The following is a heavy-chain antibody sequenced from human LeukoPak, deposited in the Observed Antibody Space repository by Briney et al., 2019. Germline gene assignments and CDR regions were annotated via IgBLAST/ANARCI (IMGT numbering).Heavy chain of an antibody. Sequence: GGSLRLSCAASGFTFSDYWMSWVRRAPGKGLDWVASINQDGSAEYYVDSVRGRFTISRDNAKNSLYLQVNSLRVDDTAVYYCVRLFGGVTTFDYWGQGTLVTVSS. J-gene: IGHJ4*02. CDR3: VRLFGGVTTFDY. D-gene: IGHD4-17*01. V-gene: IGHV3-7*01. CDR1: GFTFSDYW. CDR2: INQDGSAE.